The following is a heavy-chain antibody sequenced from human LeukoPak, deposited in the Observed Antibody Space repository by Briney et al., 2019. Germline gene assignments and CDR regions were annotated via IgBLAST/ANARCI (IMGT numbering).Heavy chain of an antibody. CDR3: AGYRYYDFWSGYSSDY. CDR1: GGSISSSSYY. V-gene: IGHV4-30-4*08. J-gene: IGHJ4*02. D-gene: IGHD3-3*01. Sequence: SETLSLTCTVSGGSISSSSYYWDWIRQPPGKGLEWIGYIYYSGSTYYNPSLKSRVTISVDTSKNQFSLKLSSVTAADTAVYYCAGYRYYDFWSGYSSDYWGQGTLVTVSS. CDR2: IYYSGST.